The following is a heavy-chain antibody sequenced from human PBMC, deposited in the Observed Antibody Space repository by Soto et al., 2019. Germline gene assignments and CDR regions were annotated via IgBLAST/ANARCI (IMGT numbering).Heavy chain of an antibody. D-gene: IGHD3-10*01. CDR3: ARGTINMVRHNLNYFDP. CDR2: IYHSGST. J-gene: IGHJ5*02. Sequence: SETLSLTCTVSGGSISTYYWTWIRQPPGKGLEWIGCIYHSGSTNYNPSLKSRVIISVDTSKSQFSLKVSSVTAADTAVYYCARGTINMVRHNLNYFDPWGQGPLVTVSS. CDR1: GGSISTYY. V-gene: IGHV4-59*01.